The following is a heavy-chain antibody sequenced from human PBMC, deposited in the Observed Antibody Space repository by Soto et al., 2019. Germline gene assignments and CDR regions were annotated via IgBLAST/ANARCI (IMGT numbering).Heavy chain of an antibody. D-gene: IGHD5-18*01. CDR2: IYSGGST. CDR3: AREIGYSYGPFDY. V-gene: IGHV3-66*01. CDR1: GFTVSSNY. Sequence: TGGSLRLSCAASGFTVSSNYMSWVRQAPGKGLEWVSVIYSGGSTYYADSVKGRFTISRDNAKNTLYLQMNSLRAEDTAVYYCAREIGYSYGPFDYWGQGTLVTVSS. J-gene: IGHJ4*02.